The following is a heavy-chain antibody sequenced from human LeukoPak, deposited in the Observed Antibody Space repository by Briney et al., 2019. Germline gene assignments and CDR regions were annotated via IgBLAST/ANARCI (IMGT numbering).Heavy chain of an antibody. J-gene: IGHJ3*02. CDR1: GFTVSSIY. D-gene: IGHD3-16*01. V-gene: IGHV3-66*01. CDR3: ARDHYDDAFYI. CDR2: IYSGGGT. Sequence: GGSLRLSCAASGFTVSSIYMSWVRQAPGKGLEWVSVIYSGGGTYYADAVKGRFTISRDNSKNTLYLQMNSLRAGDTAVYYCARDHYDDAFYIWGQGTMVTVSS.